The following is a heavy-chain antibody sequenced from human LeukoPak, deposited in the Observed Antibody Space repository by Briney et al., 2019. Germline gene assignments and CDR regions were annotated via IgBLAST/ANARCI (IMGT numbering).Heavy chain of an antibody. V-gene: IGHV3-11*01. J-gene: IGHJ3*02. CDR1: GFTFSDYY. D-gene: IGHD5-24*01. CDR3: ASSAPKRWLQYSGAFDI. CDR2: ISSSGSTI. Sequence: GGSLRLSCAASGFTFSDYYMSWIRQAPGKGLEWVSYISSSGSTIYYADSVKGRFTISRDNAKNSLYLQMNSLRAEDTAVYYCASSAPKRWLQYSGAFDIWGQATMVTVSS.